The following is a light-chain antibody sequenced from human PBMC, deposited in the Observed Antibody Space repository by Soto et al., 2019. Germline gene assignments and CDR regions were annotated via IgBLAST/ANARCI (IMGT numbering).Light chain of an antibody. Sequence: DIQMTQSPSSLSASVGDRVTITCQASQDISNYLNWYQQKPGKAPKLLIYDASNLETGVPSRFSGSGSGTDFTITISSLQPEDIATYYCQQYDNLPPFGGGTKVEI. J-gene: IGKJ4*01. CDR1: QDISNY. CDR2: DAS. CDR3: QQYDNLPP. V-gene: IGKV1-33*01.